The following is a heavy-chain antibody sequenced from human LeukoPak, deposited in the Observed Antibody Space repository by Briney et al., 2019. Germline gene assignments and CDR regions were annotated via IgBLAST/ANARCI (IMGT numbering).Heavy chain of an antibody. CDR1: GFTFSGSA. CDR3: ARTDTATRGFDI. J-gene: IGHJ3*02. CDR2: IRSKANSYAT. Sequence: PGGSLKLSCAASGFTFSGSAMHWVRQASGKGLEWVGRIRSKANSYATAYAASVKGRFTISRDDSKNTAYLQMNSLKTEDTAVYYCARTDTATRGFDIWGQGTMVTVSS. V-gene: IGHV3-73*01. D-gene: IGHD5-18*01.